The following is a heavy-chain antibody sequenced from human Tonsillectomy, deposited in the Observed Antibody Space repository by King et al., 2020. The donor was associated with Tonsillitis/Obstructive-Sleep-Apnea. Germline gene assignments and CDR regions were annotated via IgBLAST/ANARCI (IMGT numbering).Heavy chain of an antibody. CDR2: MNHIRGT. J-gene: IGHJ3*02. CDR1: GGSFSGYY. V-gene: IGHV4-34*01. D-gene: IGHD6-19*01. Sequence: VQLQQWGAGLLKPSETLSLTCGVYGGSFSGYYWSWIRQPPGKGLEWIGEMNHIRGTNYNPSLKSRVTIAVDMSKNQFSLKLSSVTAADTAVYYCARQAVAASLGAFDIWGQGTMVTVSS. CDR3: ARQAVAASLGAFDI.